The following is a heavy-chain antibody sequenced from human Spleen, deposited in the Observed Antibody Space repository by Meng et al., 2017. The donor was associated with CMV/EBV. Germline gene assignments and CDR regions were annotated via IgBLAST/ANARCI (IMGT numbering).Heavy chain of an antibody. D-gene: IGHD5-12*01. CDR3: ARGGGEWLRDY. CDR1: GGSFSGYY. Sequence: QELPHQCGARLVKPSVSPSRPYSAYGGSFSGYYCSWTRQPPGKGLEWIGDINHSGSTNYNPSLKSRVTLSVDTSKNQFSLKLSSVTAADTAVYYCARGGGEWLRDYWGQGTLVTVSS. J-gene: IGHJ4*02. V-gene: IGHV4-34*01. CDR2: INHSGST.